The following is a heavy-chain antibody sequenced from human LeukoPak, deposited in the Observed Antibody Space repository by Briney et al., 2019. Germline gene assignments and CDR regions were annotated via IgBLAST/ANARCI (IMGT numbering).Heavy chain of an antibody. CDR2: IYYSGST. CDR1: GGSISSYY. J-gene: IGHJ5*02. CDR3: ARGYTWFDP. V-gene: IGHV4-59*01. Sequence: SETLSLICTASGGSISSYYWSWIRQPPGKGLEWIGYIYYSGSTNYNPSLKSRVTISVDTSKNQFSLKLSSVTAADTAVYYCARGYTWFDPWGQGTLVTVSS.